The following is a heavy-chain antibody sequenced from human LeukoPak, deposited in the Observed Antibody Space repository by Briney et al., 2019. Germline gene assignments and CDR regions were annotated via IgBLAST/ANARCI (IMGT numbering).Heavy chain of an antibody. J-gene: IGHJ4*02. CDR2: IKQDGGQI. V-gene: IGHV3-7*01. Sequence: GGSLRLSCAASGFIFSTYWMTWVRQAPGKGLEWVANIKQDGGQIYYVDSVKGRFTISRDNARKELYLQMNSLRAEDTAVYYCAREGGYCSGGGCRYFDYWGQGTLVTVSS. CDR1: GFIFSTYW. D-gene: IGHD2-15*01. CDR3: AREGGYCSGGGCRYFDY.